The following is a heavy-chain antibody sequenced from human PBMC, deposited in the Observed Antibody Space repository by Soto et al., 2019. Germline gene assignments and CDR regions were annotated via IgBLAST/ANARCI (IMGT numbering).Heavy chain of an antibody. CDR2: IYPGDSDT. CDR1: GYSFTSYW. CDR3: ARHSRIVVVPAATNLYYYYYMDV. D-gene: IGHD2-2*01. J-gene: IGHJ6*03. V-gene: IGHV5-51*01. Sequence: GESLKISCKGSGYSFTSYWIGWVRQMPGKGLEWMGIIYPGDSDTRYSPAFQGQVPISAAKSINTAYLQRSSLKAPDTAMYYCARHSRIVVVPAATNLYYYYYMDVWGKGTTVTAP.